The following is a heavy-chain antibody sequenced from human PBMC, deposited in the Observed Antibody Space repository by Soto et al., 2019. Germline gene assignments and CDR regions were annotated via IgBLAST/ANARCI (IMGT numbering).Heavy chain of an antibody. CDR1: GGSIGSYY. CDR3: AGGYYYDSSGYSPDFEY. V-gene: IGHV4-59*01. J-gene: IGHJ4*02. D-gene: IGHD3-22*01. CDR2: IYYSGFT. Sequence: QLQLQESGKGLVKPSETLSLTCTVSGGSIGSYYWNWIRQPPGKTLEWIGHIYYSGFTKYNPSLRSRLTISVDTSKNQFSLRLNSLTPADTAVYYCAGGYYYDSSGYSPDFEYWGQGTLVTVSS.